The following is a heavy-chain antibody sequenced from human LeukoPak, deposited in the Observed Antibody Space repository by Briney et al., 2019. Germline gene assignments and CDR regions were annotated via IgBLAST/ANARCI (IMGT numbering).Heavy chain of an antibody. CDR2: ISGSGAST. CDR3: AKEGRGDWNYGNDYFDY. J-gene: IGHJ4*02. V-gene: IGHV3-23*01. D-gene: IGHD1-7*01. Sequence: GGSLRLSCAASGFTFSSYAMSWVRQAPGKGLEWVSAISGSGASTYYADSGKGRFTISRDNSKNTLYLQMNSLRAEDTAVYYCAKEGRGDWNYGNDYFDYWGQGTLVTVSS. CDR1: GFTFSSYA.